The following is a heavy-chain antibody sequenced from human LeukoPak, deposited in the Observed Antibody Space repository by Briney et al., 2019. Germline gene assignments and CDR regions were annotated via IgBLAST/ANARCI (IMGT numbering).Heavy chain of an antibody. V-gene: IGHV4-39*01. CDR2: IYYSGST. D-gene: IGHD1-26*01. CDR3: ARQRIVGARDAFDI. J-gene: IGHJ3*02. Sequence: SETLPLTCTVSGGSISSSSYYWGWIRQPPGKGLEWIGSIYYSGSTYYNPSLESRVTISVDTSKNQFSLKLSSVTAADTAVYYCARQRIVGARDAFDIWGQGTMVTVSS. CDR1: GGSISSSSYY.